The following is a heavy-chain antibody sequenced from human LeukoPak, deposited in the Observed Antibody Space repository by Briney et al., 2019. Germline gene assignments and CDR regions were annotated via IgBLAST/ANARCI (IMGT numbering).Heavy chain of an antibody. D-gene: IGHD6-13*01. CDR3: ARDPRKSSSWIKRLWY. CDR2: INPNSGGT. Sequence: ASVKVSCKASGYTFTGYYMHWVRQAPGQGLEWMGWINPNSGGTNYAQKFQGRVTMTRDTSISTAYMELSRLRSDDTAVYYCARDPRKSSSWIKRLWYWGQGTLVTASS. J-gene: IGHJ4*02. V-gene: IGHV1-2*02. CDR1: GYTFTGYY.